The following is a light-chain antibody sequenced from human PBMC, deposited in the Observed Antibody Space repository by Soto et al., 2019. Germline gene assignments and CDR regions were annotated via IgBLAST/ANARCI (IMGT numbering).Light chain of an antibody. CDR2: KAS. V-gene: IGKV1-5*03. CDR3: QHYNSYSEA. CDR1: QTISSW. Sequence: ILMTQSPCSFSASTGDRVTITCRASQTISSWLAWYQQKPGKAPKLLIYKASTLKSGVPSGFSGSGSGTEFTLTISSLQPDDFATYYCQHYNSYSEAFGQGTKVDIK. J-gene: IGKJ1*01.